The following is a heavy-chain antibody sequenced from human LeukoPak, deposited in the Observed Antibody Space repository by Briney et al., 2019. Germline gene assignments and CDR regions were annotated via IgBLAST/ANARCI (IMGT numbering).Heavy chain of an antibody. CDR1: VYTFTGYY. CDR2: IDPNSGGT. CDR3: ARVGSSSWQLFDY. V-gene: IGHV1-2*02. J-gene: IGHJ4*02. Sequence: ASVKVSCKPSVYTFTGYYMYWVRQAPGQGLEWMGWIDPNSGGTGYAEKFQGRVTMTRDTSISTAYMELSSLRSDDTAVYYCARVGSSSWQLFDYWGQGTLVTVSS. D-gene: IGHD6-13*01.